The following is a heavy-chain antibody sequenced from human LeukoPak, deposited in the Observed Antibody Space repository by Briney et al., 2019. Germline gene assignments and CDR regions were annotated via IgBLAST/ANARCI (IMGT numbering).Heavy chain of an antibody. CDR1: GYTFTNYL. V-gene: IGHV1-18*01. J-gene: IGHJ5*01. CDR3: ARVGFSRLAVVLYWFDF. D-gene: IGHD3-3*01. Sequence: ASVKVSCKASGYTFTNYLIGWVRQAPGQGHEWMGWISGDKGNTTYAQNLEGRVSMTTDTSTSTVYMELRSLRSDDTAVYYCARVGFSRLAVVLYWFDFWGQGTLVPVSS. CDR2: ISGDKGNT.